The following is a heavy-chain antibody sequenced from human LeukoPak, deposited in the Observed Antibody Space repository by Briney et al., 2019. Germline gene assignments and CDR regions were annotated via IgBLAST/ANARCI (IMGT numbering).Heavy chain of an antibody. CDR2: INPDGSTT. CDR1: GFTLSNDW. V-gene: IGHV3-74*01. D-gene: IGHD4-23*01. CDR3: ARDPVAPTSH. Sequence: GGSLRLSCAPSGFTLSNDWMYWVRQAPGGGLVWVSCINPDGSTTIYADSVKGRFTISRDNAKNTMYLEMNSLRADDTAVYYCARDPVAPTSHWGQGTLVTVSS. J-gene: IGHJ4*02.